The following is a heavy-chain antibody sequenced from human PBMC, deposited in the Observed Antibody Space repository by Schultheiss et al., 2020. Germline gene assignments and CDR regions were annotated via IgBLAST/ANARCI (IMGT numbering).Heavy chain of an antibody. D-gene: IGHD3-10*01. J-gene: IGHJ6*02. Sequence: GESLKISCKGSGYIFANYWIGWVRQMPGKGLKWMGIIYPGDSDTKYSPPFQGQVTISADKSISTAYLQWSSLKASDTAMYYCARHSGGSGSYYFPYYYYGMDVWGQGTTVTVYS. V-gene: IGHV5-51*01. CDR3: ARHSGGSGSYYFPYYYYGMDV. CDR2: IYPGDSDT. CDR1: GYIFANYW.